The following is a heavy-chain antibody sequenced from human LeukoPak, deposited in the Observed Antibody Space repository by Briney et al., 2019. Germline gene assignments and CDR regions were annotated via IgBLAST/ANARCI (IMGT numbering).Heavy chain of an antibody. J-gene: IGHJ5*02. Sequence: SETLSLTCAVSGGSISSSNWWSWVSQPPGKGLEWIGEIYHSGSTNYNPSLKSRVTISVDTSKNQFSLKLSSVTAADTAVYYCARVDYGSGSYYNVKENWFDPWGQGTLVTVSS. CDR1: GGSISSSNW. CDR3: ARVDYGSGSYYNVKENWFDP. V-gene: IGHV4-4*02. CDR2: IYHSGST. D-gene: IGHD3-10*01.